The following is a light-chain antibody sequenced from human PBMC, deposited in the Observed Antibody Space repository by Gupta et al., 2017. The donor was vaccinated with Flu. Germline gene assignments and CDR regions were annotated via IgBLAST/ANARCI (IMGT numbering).Light chain of an antibody. CDR2: DTS. V-gene: IGKV3-11*01. CDR1: QSVSTN. J-gene: IGKJ2*03. Sequence: EIVLTHSPSTLSLSPGEKSTLSCRASQSVSTNLGRYQKKPCLAHRLLIYDTSTRANGIQARFSGSGDGTEVXLTTISXDPEDFAIYYCQHRFYWPQDDSFGXGTKFEMK. CDR3: QHRFYWPQDDS.